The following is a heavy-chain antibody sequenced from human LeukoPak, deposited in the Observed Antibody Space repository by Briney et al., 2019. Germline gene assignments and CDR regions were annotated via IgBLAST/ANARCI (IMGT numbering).Heavy chain of an antibody. CDR3: AEGTGYGDYDY. CDR2: IGHTTTTI. Sequence: GGSLRLSCAASGFTFSRYAMHWVRQAPGKGLEWVSYIGHTTTTIYYADSVKGRFTISRDNAKNSLYLQMNSLRAEDTAIYYCAEGTGYGDYDYWGLGTLVTVSS. J-gene: IGHJ4*02. CDR1: GFTFSRYA. D-gene: IGHD4-17*01. V-gene: IGHV3-48*01.